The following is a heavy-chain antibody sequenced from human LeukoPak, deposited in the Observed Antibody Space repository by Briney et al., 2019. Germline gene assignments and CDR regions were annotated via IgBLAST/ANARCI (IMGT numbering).Heavy chain of an antibody. CDR3: ARVRSTSPDYYYYYMDV. Sequence: SETLSLTCTVSGGSISSGSYYWSWIRQPPGKGLEWIGYIYYSGSTNYNPSLKSRVTISVDTSKNQFSLKLSSVTAADTAVYYCARVRSTSPDYYYYYMDVWGKGTTVTVSS. CDR1: GGSISSGSYY. D-gene: IGHD2-2*01. CDR2: IYYSGST. V-gene: IGHV4-61*01. J-gene: IGHJ6*03.